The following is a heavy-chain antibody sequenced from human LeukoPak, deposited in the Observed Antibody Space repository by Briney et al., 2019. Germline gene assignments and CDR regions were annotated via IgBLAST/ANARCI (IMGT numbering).Heavy chain of an antibody. Sequence: ASVKVSCKASGYTFTGYYMHWVRQAPGQGLEWIGWINPNSGGTNYAQKFQGRVTMTRDTSISTAYMELSRLRADDTAVYYCAIELVVPAAREGGYWGQGTLVTVSS. D-gene: IGHD2-2*01. J-gene: IGHJ4*02. CDR3: AIELVVPAAREGGY. CDR1: GYTFTGYY. V-gene: IGHV1-2*02. CDR2: INPNSGGT.